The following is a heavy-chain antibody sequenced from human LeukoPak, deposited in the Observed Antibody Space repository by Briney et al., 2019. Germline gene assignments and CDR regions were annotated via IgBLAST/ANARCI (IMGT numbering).Heavy chain of an antibody. CDR2: IYSGGST. D-gene: IGHD1-26*01. Sequence: GGSLRLSSAASGFTVSSNYMSWVRQAPGKGLEWVSVIYSGGSTYYADSVKGRFTISRDNSKNTLYLQMNSLRAEDTAVYYCARAVDGSYYYWGQGTLVTVSS. V-gene: IGHV3-53*01. CDR1: GFTVSSNY. CDR3: ARAVDGSYYY. J-gene: IGHJ4*02.